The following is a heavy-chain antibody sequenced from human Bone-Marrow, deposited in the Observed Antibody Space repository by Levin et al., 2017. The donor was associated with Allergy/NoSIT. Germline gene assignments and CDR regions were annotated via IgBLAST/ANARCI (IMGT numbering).Heavy chain of an antibody. J-gene: IGHJ4*02. CDR1: NYTFTRYD. D-gene: IGHD3-3*01. CDR2: ISPYKGDT. CDR3: ARPSYDLWTGYSASHYFDY. Sequence: GESLKISCKASNYTFTRYDISWLRQAPGQGLEWMGWISPYKGDTNYAQNFQGRVTMTTDTSTSTAYMELRSLRYDDTAMYYCARPSYDLWTGYSASHYFDYWGQGTLVTVSS. V-gene: IGHV1-18*01.